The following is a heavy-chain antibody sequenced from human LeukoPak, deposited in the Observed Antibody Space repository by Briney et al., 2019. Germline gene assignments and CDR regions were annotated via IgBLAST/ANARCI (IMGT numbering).Heavy chain of an antibody. V-gene: IGHV3-74*01. Sequence: GGSLRLSCAASGFTFSSYWMHWVRQAPGKGLVWVSRINSDGSSTSYADSVKGRFTISRDNAKNTLYLQMNSLRAEDTAVYYCARAQADFTMVRGVHYYYYYGMDVWGKGTTVTVSS. CDR2: INSDGSST. J-gene: IGHJ6*04. D-gene: IGHD3-10*01. CDR3: ARAQADFTMVRGVHYYYYYGMDV. CDR1: GFTFSSYW.